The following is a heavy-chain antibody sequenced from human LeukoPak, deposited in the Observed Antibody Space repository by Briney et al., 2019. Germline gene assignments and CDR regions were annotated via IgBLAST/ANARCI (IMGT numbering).Heavy chain of an antibody. CDR1: GYTFTGYY. CDR3: ATVDGDSSGFAFDI. Sequence: GASVKVSCKASGYTFTGYYMHWVRQAPGKGLEWMGGFDPEDGETIYAQKFQGRVTMTEDTSTDTAYMELSSLRSEDTAVYYCATVDGDSSGFAFDIWGQGTMVTVSS. D-gene: IGHD3-22*01. J-gene: IGHJ3*02. CDR2: FDPEDGET. V-gene: IGHV1-24*01.